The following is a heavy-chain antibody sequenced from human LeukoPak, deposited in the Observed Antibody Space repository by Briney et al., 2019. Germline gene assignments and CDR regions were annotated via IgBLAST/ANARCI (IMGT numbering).Heavy chain of an antibody. Sequence: QPGGSLRLSCAASGFTFSSYWVSWVRQAPGKGLEWVANIKQDGSEKYYVDSVKGRFTISRDNAKNSLYLQMNSLRAEDTAVYYCARDGLDYWGQGTLVTVSS. J-gene: IGHJ4*02. CDR2: IKQDGSEK. CDR3: ARDGLDY. V-gene: IGHV3-7*01. CDR1: GFTFSSYW.